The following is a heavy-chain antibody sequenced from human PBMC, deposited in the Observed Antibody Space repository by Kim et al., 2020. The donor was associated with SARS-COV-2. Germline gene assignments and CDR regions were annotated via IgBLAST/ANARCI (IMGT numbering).Heavy chain of an antibody. J-gene: IGHJ1*01. Sequence: SETLSLTCAVSGGSISSGGYSWSWIRQPPGKGLEWIGYIYHSGSTYYNPSLKSRVTISVDRSKNQFSLKLSSVTAADTAVYYCASTIVVVPAAIVLHFQHWGQGTLVTVSS. CDR2: IYHSGST. CDR3: ASTIVVVPAAIVLHFQH. CDR1: GGSISSGGYS. V-gene: IGHV4-30-2*01. D-gene: IGHD2-2*01.